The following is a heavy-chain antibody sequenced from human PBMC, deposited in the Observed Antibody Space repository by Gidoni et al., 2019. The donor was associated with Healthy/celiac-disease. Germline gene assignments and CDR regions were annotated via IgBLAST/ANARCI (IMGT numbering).Heavy chain of an antibody. CDR2: INHSGST. V-gene: IGHV4-34*01. CDR3: ARGLYRYPRKNGGNSSYFDY. D-gene: IGHD2-21*02. J-gene: IGHJ4*02. CDR1: GGSFSGYY. Sequence: QVQLQQWGAGLLKPSETLSLTCAVYGGSFSGYYWSWIRQPPGKGLEWIGEINHSGSTNYNPSLKSRVTISVDTSKNQFSLKLSSVTAADTAVYYCARGLYRYPRKNGGNSSYFDYWGQGTLVTVSS.